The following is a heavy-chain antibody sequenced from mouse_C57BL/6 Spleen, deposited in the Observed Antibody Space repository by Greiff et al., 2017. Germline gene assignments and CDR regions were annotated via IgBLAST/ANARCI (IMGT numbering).Heavy chain of an antibody. CDR3: ARTDYKEGFAY. CDR1: GYTFTSYW. D-gene: IGHD2-12*01. CDR2: IHPNSGST. V-gene: IGHV1-64*01. Sequence: VQLQQSGAELVKPGASVKLSCKASGYTFTSYWMHWVKQRPGQGLEWIGMIHPNSGSTNYNEKFKSKATLTVDKSSSTAYMQLSSLTSEDSAVYYCARTDYKEGFAYWGQGTLVTVSA. J-gene: IGHJ3*01.